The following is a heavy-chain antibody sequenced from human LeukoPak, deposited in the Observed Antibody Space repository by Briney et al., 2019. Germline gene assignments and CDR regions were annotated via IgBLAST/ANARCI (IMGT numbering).Heavy chain of an antibody. J-gene: IGHJ3*02. D-gene: IGHD3-22*01. CDR1: GGSFSGYY. Sequence: SETLSLTCAVYGGSFSGYYWSWIRQPPGKGLEWIGEINHSGSTNYNPSLKSRVTTSVDTSKNQFSLKLSSVTAADTAVYFCARGPYSYDSSGAFDIWGQGTMVTASS. CDR2: INHSGST. CDR3: ARGPYSYDSSGAFDI. V-gene: IGHV4-34*01.